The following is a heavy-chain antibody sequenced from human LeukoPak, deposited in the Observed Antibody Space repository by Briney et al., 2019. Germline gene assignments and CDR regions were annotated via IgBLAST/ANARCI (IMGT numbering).Heavy chain of an antibody. CDR2: ISYDGSNK. Sequence: GVSLRLSCAASGFTFSSYAMHGVRQAPGKGLEWLAVISYDGSNKYYADSVKGRFTISRDNSKNTLYLQMNSLRAEDTAVYYCARDQHGPLDYWGQGTLVTVSS. CDR3: ARDQHGPLDY. D-gene: IGHD2-8*01. J-gene: IGHJ4*02. CDR1: GFTFSSYA. V-gene: IGHV3-30*04.